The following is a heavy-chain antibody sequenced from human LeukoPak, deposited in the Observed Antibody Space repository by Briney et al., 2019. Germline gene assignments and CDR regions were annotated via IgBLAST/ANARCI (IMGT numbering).Heavy chain of an antibody. J-gene: IGHJ4*02. CDR1: GGSFSGYY. V-gene: IGHV4-34*01. D-gene: IGHD5-12*01. CDR3: ANGEWLRG. CDR2: INHSGST. Sequence: SETLSLTCAVYGGSFSGYYWSWIRQPPGKGLEWIGEINHSGSTNYNPSLKSRVTISVDTSKNQFSLKLSSVTAADTAVYYCANGEWLRGWGQGTLVTVSS.